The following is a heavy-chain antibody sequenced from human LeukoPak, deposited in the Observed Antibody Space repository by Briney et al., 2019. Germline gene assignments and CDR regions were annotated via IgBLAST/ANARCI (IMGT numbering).Heavy chain of an antibody. CDR1: GYTFINYA. J-gene: IGHJ4*02. D-gene: IGHD5-24*01. V-gene: IGHV1-3*01. CDR2: INAGNGDT. CDR3: ARGRDGYNLGYFDY. Sequence: RASVKVSCKASGYTFINYAMHWVRQAPGQRLEWMGWINAGNGDTKYSQNFQGRVTITRDTSASTAYMELSSLRSEDTAVYYCARGRDGYNLGYFDYWGQGTLVTVSS.